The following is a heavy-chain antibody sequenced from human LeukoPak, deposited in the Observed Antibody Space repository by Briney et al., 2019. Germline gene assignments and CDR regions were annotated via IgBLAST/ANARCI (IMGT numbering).Heavy chain of an antibody. CDR3: VTSLGSKNAFNV. J-gene: IGHJ3*01. CDR2: IYTSGST. D-gene: IGHD4-11*01. CDR1: GGSISSYY. V-gene: IGHV4-4*07. Sequence: SETLSLTCTVSGGSISSYYWSWIRQPAGKGLEWIGRIYTSGSTNYNPSLKSRVTMSVDTSKNQFSLTLSSVTAADTAVYYCVTSLGSKNAFNVWGQGTTVTVSS.